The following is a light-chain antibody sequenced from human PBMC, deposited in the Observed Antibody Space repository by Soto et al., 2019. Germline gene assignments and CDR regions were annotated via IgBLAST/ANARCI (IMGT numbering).Light chain of an antibody. Sequence: EIVLTQSPATRSWSPVGLASRCFMASQTIRGLLAWYQHRPGQAPRLLIYDTSNRATGIPARFSGSGSGTDFTLTISSLEPADFGVYYCQQRNNWPITFGQGTRLEI. CDR3: QQRNNWPIT. J-gene: IGKJ5*01. CDR2: DTS. V-gene: IGKV3-11*01. CDR1: QTIRGL.